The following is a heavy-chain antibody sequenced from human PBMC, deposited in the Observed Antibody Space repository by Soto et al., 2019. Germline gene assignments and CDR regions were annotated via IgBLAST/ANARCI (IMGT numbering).Heavy chain of an antibody. CDR2: INSDGSST. D-gene: IGHD3-3*01. Sequence: PGGSLRLSCAASGFPFSSYWMHWVRQAPGKGLVWVSRINSDGSSTSYADSVKGRFTISRDNAKNTLYLQMNSLRAEDTAVYYCARDRRDYDFWSGYYKTAVGSYYYVDVWGKGTTVTVSS. V-gene: IGHV3-74*01. J-gene: IGHJ6*03. CDR3: ARDRRDYDFWSGYYKTAVGSYYYVDV. CDR1: GFPFSSYW.